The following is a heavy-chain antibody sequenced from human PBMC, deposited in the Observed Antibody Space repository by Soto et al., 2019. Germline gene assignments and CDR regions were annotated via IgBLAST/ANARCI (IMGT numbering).Heavy chain of an antibody. D-gene: IGHD1-7*01. Sequence: GGSLRLSCAASGFTFSNAWMSWVRQAPGKGLEWVGRIKSKTDGGTTDYAAPVKGRFTISRDDSKNTLYLQMNSLKTEDTAVYYCTTDPLWELDLLYYFDYWGQGTLVTVSS. CDR1: GFTFSNAW. J-gene: IGHJ4*02. CDR3: TTDPLWELDLLYYFDY. CDR2: IKSKTDGGTT. V-gene: IGHV3-15*01.